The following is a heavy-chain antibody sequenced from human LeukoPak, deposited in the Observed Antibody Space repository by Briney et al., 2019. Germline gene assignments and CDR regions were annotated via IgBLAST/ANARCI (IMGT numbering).Heavy chain of an antibody. D-gene: IGHD3-3*01. V-gene: IGHV3-7*01. Sequence: GGSLRLSCAASRFTLSTYWMSWVRQAPGKGLEWVAHIKQDGSQEYYVDSVKGRFTISRDSAKNSLYLQMNSLRAEDAAVYYCARGVPYDSWSGPHYSDYWGQGTLVTVSS. J-gene: IGHJ4*02. CDR1: RFTLSTYW. CDR2: IKQDGSQE. CDR3: ARGVPYDSWSGPHYSDY.